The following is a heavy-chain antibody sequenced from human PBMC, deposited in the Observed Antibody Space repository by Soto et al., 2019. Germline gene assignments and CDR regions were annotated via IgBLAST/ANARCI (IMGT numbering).Heavy chain of an antibody. Sequence: SETLSLTCTVSGGSISSSSYYWGWIRQLPGKGLEWIGSIYYSGSTYYNPSLKSRVTISVDTSKKQFSLKLSSVTAADTALYYCARQGNYYGSGSPTDFDYWGQGTLVTVSS. CDR1: GGSISSSSYY. J-gene: IGHJ4*02. D-gene: IGHD3-10*01. CDR3: ARQGNYYGSGSPTDFDY. V-gene: IGHV4-39*01. CDR2: IYYSGST.